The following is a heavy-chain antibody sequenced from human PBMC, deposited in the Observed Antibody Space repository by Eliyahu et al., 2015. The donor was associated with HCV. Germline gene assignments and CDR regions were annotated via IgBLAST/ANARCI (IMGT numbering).Heavy chain of an antibody. CDR2: INHSGST. CDR1: GGSFSGYY. CDR3: ARERTSGGLRFGKLSDY. V-gene: IGHV4-34*01. J-gene: IGHJ4*02. D-gene: IGHD3-16*01. Sequence: QVQLQQWGAGLLKPSETLSLTCAVYGGSFSGYYWSWIRQPPGKGLEWIGEINHSGSTNYNPSLKSRVTISVDTSKNQFSLKLSSVTAADTAVYYCARERTSGGLRFGKLSDYWGQGTLVTVSS.